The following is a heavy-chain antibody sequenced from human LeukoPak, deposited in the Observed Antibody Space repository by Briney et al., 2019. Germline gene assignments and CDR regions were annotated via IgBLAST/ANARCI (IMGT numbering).Heavy chain of an antibody. CDR3: ARVDGRYYYGSGSYSLALDAFDI. CDR2: IYYSGST. CDR1: GGSISSYH. J-gene: IGHJ3*02. V-gene: IGHV4-59*01. Sequence: PSETLSLTCTVSGGSISSYHWSWIRQPPGKGLEWIGYIYYSGSTNYNPSLKSRVTMSVDTSKNQFSLKLSSVTAADTAVYYCARVDGRYYYGSGSYSLALDAFDIWGQGTMVTVSS. D-gene: IGHD3-10*01.